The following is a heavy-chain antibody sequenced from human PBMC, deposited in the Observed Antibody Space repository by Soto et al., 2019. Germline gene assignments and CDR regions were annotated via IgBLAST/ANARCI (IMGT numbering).Heavy chain of an antibody. CDR3: AIGRGYSYGYPDY. Sequence: EVQLVESGGGVVQPGGSLRRSCAASGFTVNNKYMSWVRQAPGKGLECISIIYTGGSTYYADSVKGRFTISRHNSINTLYLQMNSLRTEDTAVYYCAIGRGYSYGYPDYWGQGTLVSVSS. CDR2: IYTGGST. V-gene: IGHV3-53*04. D-gene: IGHD5-18*01. J-gene: IGHJ4*02. CDR1: GFTVNNKY.